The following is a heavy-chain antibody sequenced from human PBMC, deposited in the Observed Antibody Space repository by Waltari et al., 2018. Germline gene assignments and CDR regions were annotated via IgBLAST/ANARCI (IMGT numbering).Heavy chain of an antibody. J-gene: IGHJ5*02. Sequence: QVQLQESGPGLVKPSETLSLTCAVSGYSISSGYYWGWIRQPPGKGLEWIGSIYHSGSTYYNPSLKSRVTISVDTSKNQFSLKLSSVTAADTAVYYCAGREYQLPPRWFDPWGQGTLVTVSS. CDR2: IYHSGST. CDR1: GYSISSGYY. D-gene: IGHD2-2*01. V-gene: IGHV4-38-2*01. CDR3: AGREYQLPPRWFDP.